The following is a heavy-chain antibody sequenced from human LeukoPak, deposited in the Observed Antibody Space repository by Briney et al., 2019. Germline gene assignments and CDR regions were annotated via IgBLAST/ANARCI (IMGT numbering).Heavy chain of an antibody. CDR2: IYYSGST. CDR1: GGSISSGDYY. CDR3: AGNNPGAGGGFDY. V-gene: IGHV4-30-4*08. Sequence: SQTLSLTCTVSGGSISSGDYYWSWIRQPPGKGLEWIGYIYYSGSTYYNPSLKSRVTISVDTSKNQFSLKLSSVTAADTAVYYCAGNNPGAGGGFDYWGQGTLVTVSS. D-gene: IGHD1-26*01. J-gene: IGHJ4*02.